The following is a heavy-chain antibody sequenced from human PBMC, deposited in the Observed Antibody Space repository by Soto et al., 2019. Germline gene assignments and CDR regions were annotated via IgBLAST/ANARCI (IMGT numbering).Heavy chain of an antibody. J-gene: IGHJ6*02. CDR2: IGTAGDT. Sequence: PXGSLRLSCAASGCTFSSYDMHWVRQATGKGLEWVSAIGTAGDTYYPGSVKGRFTISRENAKNSLYLQMNSLRAGDTAVYYCARVAVPRGGYGMDVWRQGTTATVSS. CDR1: GCTFSSYD. D-gene: IGHD6-19*01. V-gene: IGHV3-13*01. CDR3: ARVAVPRGGYGMDV.